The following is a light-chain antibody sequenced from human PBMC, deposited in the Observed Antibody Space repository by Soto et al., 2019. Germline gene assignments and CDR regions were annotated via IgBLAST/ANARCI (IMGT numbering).Light chain of an antibody. CDR3: QQYDSYST. V-gene: IGKV1-5*03. CDR2: EAS. Sequence: DIQMTQPPSTLSASVGDRVTITCRASQNINKWLAWYQQKPGTAPKLLIYEASTLEGGVPSRFSVSGSGTEFTLAISRLQHDDFASDWCQQYDSYSTFGQGPKRDIK. CDR1: QNINKW. J-gene: IGKJ1*01.